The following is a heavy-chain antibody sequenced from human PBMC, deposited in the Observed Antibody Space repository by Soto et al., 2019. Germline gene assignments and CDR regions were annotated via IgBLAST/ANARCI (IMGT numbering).Heavy chain of an antibody. D-gene: IGHD3-16*01. Sequence: QVQLQESGPGLVKPSETLSLTCTVSGGSISSYYWSWIRQPPGKGLEWIGYIYYSGSTNYNPSRKSRFTISVDTSKNQFSLKLSSVTAADTAVYYCARDGGSLRFDPWGQGTLVTASS. V-gene: IGHV4-59*01. J-gene: IGHJ5*02. CDR2: IYYSGST. CDR1: GGSISSYY. CDR3: ARDGGSLRFDP.